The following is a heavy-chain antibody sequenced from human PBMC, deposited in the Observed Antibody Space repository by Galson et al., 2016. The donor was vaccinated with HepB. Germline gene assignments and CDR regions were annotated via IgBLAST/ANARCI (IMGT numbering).Heavy chain of an antibody. Sequence: SVKVSCKASGGTFSSYAINWVRQAPGQGLEWMGRIIPILGTANYAQKLQGRVTITADESTSPVYMEMSSLGFEDTAVYYCARDSAEGYSGYPPFDYWGQGSLVTVSS. V-gene: IGHV1-69*11. CDR2: IIPILGTA. CDR1: GGTFSSYA. J-gene: IGHJ4*02. CDR3: ARDSAEGYSGYPPFDY. D-gene: IGHD5-12*01.